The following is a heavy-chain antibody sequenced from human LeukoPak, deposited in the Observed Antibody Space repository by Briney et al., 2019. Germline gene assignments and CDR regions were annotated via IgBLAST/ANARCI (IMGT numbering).Heavy chain of an antibody. CDR2: FDPEDGAT. Sequence: ASVKVSCKVSGYTLTELSMHWVRQAPGKGLEWMGGFDPEDGATIYAQKFQGRVTMTEDTSTDTAYMELTSLRSEDTALYYCATMYNWNDHPYWGQGTLVTVSS. D-gene: IGHD1-20*01. CDR3: ATMYNWNDHPY. V-gene: IGHV1-24*01. J-gene: IGHJ4*02. CDR1: GYTLTELS.